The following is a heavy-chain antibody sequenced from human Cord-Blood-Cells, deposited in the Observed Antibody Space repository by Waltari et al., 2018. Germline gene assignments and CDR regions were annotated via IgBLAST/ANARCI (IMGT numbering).Heavy chain of an antibody. J-gene: IGHJ4*02. CDR2: INHSGST. V-gene: IGHV4-34*01. CDR1: GGSFSGYY. Sequence: QVQLQQWGAGLLKPSETLSLPCAVYGGSFSGYYWSWIRQPPGKGLEWIGEINHSGSTNDTPSLKSRVTISVDTSKNQFSLKLSSVTAADTAVYYCARSKGSGPDYWGQGTLVTVSS. CDR3: ARSKGSGPDY. D-gene: IGHD4-4*01.